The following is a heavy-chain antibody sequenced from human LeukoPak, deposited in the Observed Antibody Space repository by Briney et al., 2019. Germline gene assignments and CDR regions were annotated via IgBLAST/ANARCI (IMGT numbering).Heavy chain of an antibody. CDR2: IYPGDSDT. Sequence: GESLKISCKGSGYSFTSYWIGWVRQMPGKGLEWMGIIYPGDSDTRYSPSFQGQVTISADKSISPAYLQWSSLKASDTAMYYCARYYYGSGSSSDHFDYWGQGTLVTVSS. CDR3: ARYYYGSGSSSDHFDY. CDR1: GYSFTSYW. D-gene: IGHD3-10*01. J-gene: IGHJ4*02. V-gene: IGHV5-51*01.